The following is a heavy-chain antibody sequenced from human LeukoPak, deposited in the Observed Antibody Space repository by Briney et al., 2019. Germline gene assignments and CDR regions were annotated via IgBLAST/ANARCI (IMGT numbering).Heavy chain of an antibody. Sequence: SETLSLTCTVSSGSVSNSHYYWAWVRQPPGKGLEWLGSIFYSGNTHYNPSLKSPVTISIDTSKNQFSLKLSSVTAADTAVYYCARLRDDIVAYIDYWGQGTLVTVSS. D-gene: IGHD5-12*01. V-gene: IGHV4-39*07. J-gene: IGHJ4*02. CDR1: SGSVSNSHYY. CDR3: ARLRDDIVAYIDY. CDR2: IFYSGNT.